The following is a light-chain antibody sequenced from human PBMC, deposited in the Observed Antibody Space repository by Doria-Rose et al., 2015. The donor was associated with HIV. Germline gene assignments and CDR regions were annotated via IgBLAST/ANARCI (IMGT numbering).Light chain of an antibody. J-gene: IGKJ2*01. CDR3: RQALQTPRT. CDR2: LGS. V-gene: IGKV2-28*01. Sequence: TQSPLSLPVTPGEPASISCRSNQSLLHSNGYNHLDWYLQKPGQSPQLLIYLGSNRASGVPDRFSGSGSGTDFTLKISRVEAEDVGIYYCRQALQTPRTFGQGTKLEIK. CDR1: QSLLHSNGYNH.